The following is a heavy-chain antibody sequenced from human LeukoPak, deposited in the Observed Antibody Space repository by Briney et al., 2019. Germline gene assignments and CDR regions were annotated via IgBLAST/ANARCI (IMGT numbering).Heavy chain of an antibody. Sequence: ASETLSLTCAVYGGSFSGYYWSWIRQPPGKGLEWIGEINHSGSTNYNPSLKSRVTISVDTSKNQFSLKLSSVTAADTAVYYCARDLSGYYDSSGNFDYWGQGTLVTVSS. V-gene: IGHV4-34*01. J-gene: IGHJ4*02. CDR3: ARDLSGYYDSSGNFDY. CDR1: GGSFSGYY. CDR2: INHSGST. D-gene: IGHD3-22*01.